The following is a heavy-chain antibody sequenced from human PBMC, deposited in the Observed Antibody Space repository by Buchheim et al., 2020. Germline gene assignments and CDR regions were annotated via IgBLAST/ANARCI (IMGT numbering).Heavy chain of an antibody. V-gene: IGHV4-59*01. CDR3: ARASYYDFWSGYFRGADYYYYYMDV. CDR1: GGSISSYY. Sequence: QVQLQESGPGLVKPSETLSLTCTVSGGSISSYYWSWIRQPPGKGLEWIGYIYYSGSTNYNPSLKSRVTISVDTSKNQFSLKLSSVTAADTAVYYCARASYYDFWSGYFRGADYYYYYMDVWGKGTT. CDR2: IYYSGST. D-gene: IGHD3-3*01. J-gene: IGHJ6*03.